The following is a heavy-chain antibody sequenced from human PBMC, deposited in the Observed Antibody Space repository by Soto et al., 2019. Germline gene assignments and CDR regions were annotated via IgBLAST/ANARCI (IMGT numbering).Heavy chain of an antibody. V-gene: IGHV4-61*01. J-gene: IGHJ5*02. CDR2: IYYSGST. CDR1: GGAVSSGSYY. Sequence: PSETLSLTCTVSGGAVSSGSYYWSWIRQPPGKGLEWIGYIYYSGSTNYNPSLKSRVTISVDTSKNQFSLKLSSVTAADTAVYYCARRVRFLEEEDWFDPWGQGTLVTV. D-gene: IGHD3-3*01. CDR3: ARRVRFLEEEDWFDP.